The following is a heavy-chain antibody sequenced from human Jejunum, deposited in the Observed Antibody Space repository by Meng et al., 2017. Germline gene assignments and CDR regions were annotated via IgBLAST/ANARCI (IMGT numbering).Heavy chain of an antibody. CDR3: ARGHWGLDY. CDR1: GFTFSDHY. Sequence: QVQLVESGGGVVQPGGPLRLSCAASGFTFSDHYMTWIRQAPGKGLEWVAYISTGATTIYYADSLKGRFTISRDDSERSLYLQMNSLRDDDTAVYFCARGHWGLDYWGQGTLVTVSS. V-gene: IGHV3-11*01. J-gene: IGHJ4*02. D-gene: IGHD7-27*01. CDR2: ISTGATTI.